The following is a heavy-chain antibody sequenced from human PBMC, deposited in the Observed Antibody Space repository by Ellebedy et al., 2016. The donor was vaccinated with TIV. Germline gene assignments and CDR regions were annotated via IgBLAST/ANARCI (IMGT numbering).Heavy chain of an antibody. CDR1: GYTFTSYD. Sequence: ASVKVSCXASGYTFTSYDINWVRQATGQGLEWMGWMNPNSGNTGYAQKFQGRVTMTRNTSISTAYMELSSLRSEDTAVYYCARIGVVVVPAASGGYYYGMDVWGQGTTVTVSS. V-gene: IGHV1-8*01. CDR3: ARIGVVVVPAASGGYYYGMDV. D-gene: IGHD2-2*01. J-gene: IGHJ6*02. CDR2: MNPNSGNT.